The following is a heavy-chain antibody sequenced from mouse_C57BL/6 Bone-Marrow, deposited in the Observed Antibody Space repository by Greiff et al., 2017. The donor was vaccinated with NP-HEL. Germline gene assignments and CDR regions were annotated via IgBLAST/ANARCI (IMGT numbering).Heavy chain of an antibody. CDR3: ARCSNYYYAMDY. V-gene: IGHV7-3*01. Sequence: EVKVVESGGGLVQPGGSLSLSCAASGFTFTDYYMSWVRQPPGKALEWLGYIRNEANGYPTEYCASVEGRFSISIDNSQSILYLQMKALRAEDSTTYYCARCSNYYYAMDYWGQGTSVTVSS. D-gene: IGHD2-1*01. CDR2: IRNEANGYPT. J-gene: IGHJ4*01. CDR1: GFTFTDYY.